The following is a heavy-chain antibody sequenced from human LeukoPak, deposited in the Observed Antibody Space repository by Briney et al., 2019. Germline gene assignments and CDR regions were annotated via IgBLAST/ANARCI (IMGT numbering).Heavy chain of an antibody. CDR3: ARHDPRGKAARLGYFDY. Sequence: SETLSLTCTVSGGSISGYYWTWIRQPPGKGLEWIGYIYYSGSTNYNPSFKSRVTMSVDTSKNQFSLKLSSVTAADTAVYYCARHDPRGKAARLGYFDYWGQGTLVTVSS. J-gene: IGHJ4*02. V-gene: IGHV4-59*08. CDR1: GGSISGYY. CDR2: IYYSGST. D-gene: IGHD6-6*01.